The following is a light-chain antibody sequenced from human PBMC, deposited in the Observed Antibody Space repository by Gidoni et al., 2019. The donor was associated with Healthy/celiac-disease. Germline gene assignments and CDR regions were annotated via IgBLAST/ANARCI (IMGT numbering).Light chain of an antibody. J-gene: IGLJ1*01. Sequence: QSALTQPASLSGSPGPSITISCTGTSSDVGGYNYVSWYQQTPGKPPKLMIYKVSNRPSGVSNRFSDSKAGNTASLTISGLQAEDEADYYGSAYTRSSLYVFGTGTKVTVL. CDR1: SSDVGGYNY. CDR2: KVS. CDR3: SAYTRSSLYV. V-gene: IGLV2-14*01.